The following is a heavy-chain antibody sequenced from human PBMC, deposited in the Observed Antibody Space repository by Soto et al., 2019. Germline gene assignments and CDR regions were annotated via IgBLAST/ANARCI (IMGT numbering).Heavy chain of an antibody. J-gene: IGHJ4*02. D-gene: IGHD3-3*01. V-gene: IGHV3-23*01. CDR3: AKHRREEDYDFWEEGDY. CDR1: GFTFSSYA. Sequence: GGSLRLSCAASGFTFSSYAMSWVRQAPGKGLEWVSAISGSGGSTYYADSVKGRFTISRDNSKNTLYLQMNSLRAEDTAVYYCAKHRREEDYDFWEEGDYWGQGTLVTVSS. CDR2: ISGSGGST.